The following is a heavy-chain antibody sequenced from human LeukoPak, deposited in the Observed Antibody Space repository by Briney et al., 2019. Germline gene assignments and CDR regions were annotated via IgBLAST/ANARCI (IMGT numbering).Heavy chain of an antibody. CDR3: ARDFDYYDSSGYDAPLDV. V-gene: IGHV3-23*01. CDR2: ISGSGGGT. J-gene: IGHJ6*02. D-gene: IGHD3-22*01. Sequence: GGSLRLSCAASGFTFSSYGMHWVRQAPGKGLEWVSAISGSGGGTFYADSVKGRFTISRDNSKNTLHLQMNSLRAEDTAVYYCARDFDYYDSSGYDAPLDVWGQGTTVTVSS. CDR1: GFTFSSYG.